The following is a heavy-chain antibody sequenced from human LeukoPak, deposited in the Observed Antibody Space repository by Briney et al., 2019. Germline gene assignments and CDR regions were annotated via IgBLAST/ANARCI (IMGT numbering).Heavy chain of an antibody. Sequence: QPGGSLRLSCAASGFTVSSNYMSWVRQAPGKGLEWVSVIYSGGSTYYADSVKGRFTISRDNSKNTLYLQMNSLRAEDTAVYYCARNRGCSSTSCYTRMDVWGQGTTVTVSS. CDR2: IYSGGST. CDR1: GFTVSSNY. V-gene: IGHV3-66*01. J-gene: IGHJ6*02. CDR3: ARNRGCSSTSCYTRMDV. D-gene: IGHD2-2*02.